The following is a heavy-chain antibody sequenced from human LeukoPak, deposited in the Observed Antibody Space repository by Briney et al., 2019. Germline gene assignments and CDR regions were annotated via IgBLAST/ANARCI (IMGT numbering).Heavy chain of an antibody. J-gene: IGHJ4*02. CDR2: GSYSGST. Sequence: SETLSLTCTVSSGSISSSRYYWGWIRQPPGKGVEWIGIGSYSGSTYYNPSLKSRVTISVDTSKNHFSLKLSSVTAADTAVYYCARHSDGSGNYGDYWGQGILVTVSS. D-gene: IGHD3-10*01. CDR1: SGSISSSRYY. CDR3: ARHSDGSGNYGDY. V-gene: IGHV4-39*01.